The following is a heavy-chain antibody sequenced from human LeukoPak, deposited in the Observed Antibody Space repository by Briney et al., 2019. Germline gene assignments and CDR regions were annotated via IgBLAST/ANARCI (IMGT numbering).Heavy chain of an antibody. Sequence: GGSLRLSCAVSGFTFSSLWLSWVRQAPGKGLEWVATVTQDGSQTHYLDSVKGRFTISRDNAKDSLYLQMNSLRVEDTAVYFCARSHRVTYFDYFDYWGQGSQVTVSS. CDR2: VTQDGSQT. D-gene: IGHD3-16*02. CDR3: ARSHRVTYFDYFDY. CDR1: GFTFSSLW. J-gene: IGHJ4*02. V-gene: IGHV3-7*05.